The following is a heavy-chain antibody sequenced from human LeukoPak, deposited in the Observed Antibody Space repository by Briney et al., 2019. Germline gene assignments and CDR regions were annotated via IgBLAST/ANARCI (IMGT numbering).Heavy chain of an antibody. D-gene: IGHD6-19*01. Sequence: AGGSLRLSCAASGFTFSNYGMHWVRQAPGKGLEWVAFIRSDGTIKYYTESLKGRFTISRDNSKNTLYLQMSSLRVEDTAVYYCAKDEVFSSAWYFDYWGQGTLVTVSS. J-gene: IGHJ4*02. CDR2: IRSDGTIK. CDR3: AKDEVFSSAWYFDY. V-gene: IGHV3-30*02. CDR1: GFTFSNYG.